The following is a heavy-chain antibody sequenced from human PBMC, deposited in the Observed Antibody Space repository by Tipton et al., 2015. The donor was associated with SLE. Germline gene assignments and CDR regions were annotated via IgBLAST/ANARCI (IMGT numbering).Heavy chain of an antibody. CDR2: INAYNDHV. D-gene: IGHD1-26*01. J-gene: IGHJ6*03. Sequence: QSGPEVKKPGASVKVSCQASGYRLNDYGISWVRQAPGQGLEWVGWINAYNDHVNYAQKFQDRVTMTADKSTSTAYMELRSLTPDDTGVYYCAKLGFQYYSMDVWGKGTTVTVSS. CDR1: GYRLNDYG. CDR3: AKLGFQYYSMDV. V-gene: IGHV1-18*01.